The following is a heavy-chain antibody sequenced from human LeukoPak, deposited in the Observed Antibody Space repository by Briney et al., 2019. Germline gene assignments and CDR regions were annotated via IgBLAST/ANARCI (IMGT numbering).Heavy chain of an antibody. D-gene: IGHD2-2*01. CDR3: ARDYCSSTSCLCDY. CDR1: GYTFTGYH. J-gene: IGHJ4*02. V-gene: IGHV1-2*06. Sequence: ASVKVSCKTSGYTFTGYHMHWVRQAPGQGLEWMGRINPNSGDTNYAQKFQGRVTMTRDTSISTAYMELSRLTSDDTAMYYCARDYCSSTSCLCDYWGQGTLVTVSS. CDR2: INPNSGDT.